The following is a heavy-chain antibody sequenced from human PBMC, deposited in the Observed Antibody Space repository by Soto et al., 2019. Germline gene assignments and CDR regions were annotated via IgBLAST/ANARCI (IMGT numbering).Heavy chain of an antibody. CDR2: ISYDGSNK. J-gene: IGHJ4*02. Sequence: GESLKISCAASGFTFSSYGMHWVRQAPGKGLEWVAVISYDGSNKYYADSVKGRFTISRDNSKNTLYLQMNSLRAEDTAVHYCAKESYYYDSSGYSSFDYWGQGTLVTVSS. CDR1: GFTFSSYG. D-gene: IGHD3-22*01. CDR3: AKESYYYDSSGYSSFDY. V-gene: IGHV3-30*18.